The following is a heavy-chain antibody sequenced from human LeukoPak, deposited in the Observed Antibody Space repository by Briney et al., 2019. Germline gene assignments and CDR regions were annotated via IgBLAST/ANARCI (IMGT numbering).Heavy chain of an antibody. CDR1: GFTFRNYF. D-gene: IGHD1-26*01. J-gene: IGHJ4*02. Sequence: GGSLRLSCAASGFTFRNYFMHWVRQAPGKGLVWVSRIERDGSDTSYADSVKGRFTISRDNAKNTLYLQMNSLRAEDTAVYYCAKMERSYRKIYYFDYWGQGTLVTVSS. CDR3: AKMERSYRKIYYFDY. V-gene: IGHV3-74*01. CDR2: IERDGSDT.